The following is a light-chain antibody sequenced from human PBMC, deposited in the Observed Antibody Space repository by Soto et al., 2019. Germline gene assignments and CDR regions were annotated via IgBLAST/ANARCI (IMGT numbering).Light chain of an antibody. CDR1: QGISSW. V-gene: IGKV1-12*01. CDR3: QQYNSSHLT. Sequence: DIQMTQSPSSVSASVGDRVTITCRASQGISSWLAWYQQKPGKAPKLLIYTVSSLQSGVPSRFSGSGSGTNFALTICRLKPEDFATDDCQQYNSSHLTFGGGTKVEIK. J-gene: IGKJ4*01. CDR2: TVS.